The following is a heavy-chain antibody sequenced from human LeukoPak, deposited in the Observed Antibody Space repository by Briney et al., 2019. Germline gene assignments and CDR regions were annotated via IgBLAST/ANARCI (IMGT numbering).Heavy chain of an antibody. Sequence: SETLSLTCTVSGGSISSYYWSWIRQPAGKGLEWIGRIYTSGSTNYNPSLTSRVTMSVDTSKNQFSLKLSSVTAADTAIYYCARDFSSSSTVYYYYYMDVWGKGTTVTVSS. CDR3: ARDFSSSSTVYYYYYMDV. CDR2: IYTSGST. J-gene: IGHJ6*03. V-gene: IGHV4-4*07. CDR1: GGSISSYY. D-gene: IGHD6-6*01.